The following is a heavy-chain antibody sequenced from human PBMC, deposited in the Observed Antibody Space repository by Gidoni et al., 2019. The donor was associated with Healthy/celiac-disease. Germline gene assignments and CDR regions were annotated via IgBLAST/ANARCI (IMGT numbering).Heavy chain of an antibody. CDR1: GFSLSTSGMC. CDR3: ARTTSSSWYGLNFDY. Sequence: QVTLRESGPALVKPTQTLTLTCTFSGFSLSTSGMCVSWIRQPPGKALEWLARIDWDDDKYYSTSLKTRLTISKDTSKNQVVLTMTNMDPVDTATYYCARTTSSSWYGLNFDYWGQGTLVTVSS. V-gene: IGHV2-70*15. CDR2: IDWDDDK. J-gene: IGHJ4*02. D-gene: IGHD6-13*01.